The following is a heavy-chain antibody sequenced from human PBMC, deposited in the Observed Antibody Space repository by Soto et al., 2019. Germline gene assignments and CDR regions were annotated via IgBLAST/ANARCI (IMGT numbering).Heavy chain of an antibody. J-gene: IGHJ3*02. CDR3: ARDQDIAVAGPGGDAFDI. CDR1: GGTFSSYA. D-gene: IGHD6-19*01. CDR2: IIPILGIA. V-gene: IGHV1-69*10. Sequence: ASVKVSCKASGGTFSSYAISWVRQAPGQGLEWMGGIIPILGIANYAQKFQGRVTITADKSTSTAYMELSSLRSEDTAVYYCARDQDIAVAGPGGDAFDIWGQGTMVTVSS.